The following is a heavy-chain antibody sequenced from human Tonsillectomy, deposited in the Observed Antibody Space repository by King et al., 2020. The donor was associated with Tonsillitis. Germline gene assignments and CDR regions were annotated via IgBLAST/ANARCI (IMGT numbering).Heavy chain of an antibody. J-gene: IGHJ6*02. CDR2: INPNSGGT. D-gene: IGHD6-25*01. CDR3: ARGRGYLSGYGMDV. V-gene: IGHV1-2*02. Sequence: QLVQSGAEVKKPGASVKVSCKASGYTFTGYYMHWVRQAPGQGLEWMGWINPNSGGTNYAQKFQGRVTMTRDTSISTAYMELSRLGSDDPAVYYCARGRGYLSGYGMDVWGQGTTVTVSS. CDR1: GYTFTGYY.